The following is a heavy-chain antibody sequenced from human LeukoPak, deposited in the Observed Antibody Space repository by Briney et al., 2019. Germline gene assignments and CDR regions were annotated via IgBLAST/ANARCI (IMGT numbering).Heavy chain of an antibody. CDR1: GFTFGDYA. V-gene: IGHV3-49*03. Sequence: GGSLRLSCTASGFTFGDYAMSWFRQAPGKGLEWVGFIRSKAYGGTTEYAASVKGRFTISRDDSKSIAYLQMNSLKTEDTAVYYCTRVEPFDGLWLVGLFDPWGQGTLVTVSS. J-gene: IGHJ5*02. CDR3: TRVEPFDGLWLVGLFDP. D-gene: IGHD6-19*01. CDR2: IRSKAYGGTT.